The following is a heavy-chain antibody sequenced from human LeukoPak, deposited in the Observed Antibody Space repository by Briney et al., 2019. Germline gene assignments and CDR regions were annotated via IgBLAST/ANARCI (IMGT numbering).Heavy chain of an antibody. Sequence: SETLSLTCTVSGGSISSYYWSWIRQPPGKGLEWIGTIYYSGSTYYDPSLKSRVTFSVDTSSNQLSLKLTSVTAADTAVYYCARTSGYSSGFPFDYWGQGALVTVSS. CDR2: IYYSGST. V-gene: IGHV4-59*12. D-gene: IGHD5-18*01. CDR1: GGSISSYY. J-gene: IGHJ4*02. CDR3: ARTSGYSSGFPFDY.